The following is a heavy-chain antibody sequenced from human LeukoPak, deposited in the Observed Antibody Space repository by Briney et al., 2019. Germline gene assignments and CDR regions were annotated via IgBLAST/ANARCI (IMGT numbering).Heavy chain of an antibody. D-gene: IGHD3-3*01. Sequence: SETLSLTCTVSGGSFTTYYWNWIRQPPGKGLEWIGYIHHSGSTNYDPSLKSRVTTSVDTSKNQFSLKLSSVTAADTAVYYCARGRYDFWSGYYTGGWFDPWGQGTLVTVSS. CDR3: ARGRYDFWSGYYTGGWFDP. V-gene: IGHV4-59*08. CDR2: IHHSGST. CDR1: GGSFTTYY. J-gene: IGHJ5*02.